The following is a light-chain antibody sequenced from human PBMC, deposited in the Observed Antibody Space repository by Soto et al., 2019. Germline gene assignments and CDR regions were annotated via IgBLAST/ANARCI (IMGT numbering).Light chain of an antibody. Sequence: QSVLTQPRSVSGSPGQSVTISCTGTSSDVGGYNYVSWYQQHPGKAPKLMIYDVSKRPSGVPDRFSGSKSGNTASLTISGLQAEGEADYYCCSYAGSYDYVFGTGTKVTVL. V-gene: IGLV2-11*01. CDR1: SSDVGGYNY. CDR2: DVS. J-gene: IGLJ1*01. CDR3: CSYAGSYDYV.